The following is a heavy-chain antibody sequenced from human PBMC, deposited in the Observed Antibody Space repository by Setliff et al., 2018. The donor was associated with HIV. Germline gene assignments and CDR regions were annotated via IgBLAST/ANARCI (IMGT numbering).Heavy chain of an antibody. CDR3: ARGAGCLGNDCDAYFGP. Sequence: GGSLRLSCIASGFSLSTYSMNWVRQAPGKGLEWISYISSDSRTTYYADSVKGRFTISRDDAKTSLYLQMNSLRAEDTAVYYCARGAGCLGNDCDAYFGPWGQGSLVTVSS. D-gene: IGHD2-21*01. V-gene: IGHV3-48*01. CDR1: GFSLSTYS. CDR2: ISSDSRTT. J-gene: IGHJ5*02.